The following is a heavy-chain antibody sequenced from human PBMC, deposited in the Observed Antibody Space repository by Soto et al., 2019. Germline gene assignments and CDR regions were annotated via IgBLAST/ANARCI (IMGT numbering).Heavy chain of an antibody. V-gene: IGHV4-59*01. D-gene: IGHD4-17*01. J-gene: IGHJ4*02. Sequence: ETLSLLCTVSGASITNNDWSWIVRHPGKGLEWIGYIYYTGNTNYNPSLKSRVTISVDTSKTQVSLKLRSVTAADTAMYYCAGDKGVQVDYFGMDYWGQGTLVTVSS. CDR2: IYYTGNT. CDR1: GASITNND. CDR3: AGDKGVQVDYFGMDY.